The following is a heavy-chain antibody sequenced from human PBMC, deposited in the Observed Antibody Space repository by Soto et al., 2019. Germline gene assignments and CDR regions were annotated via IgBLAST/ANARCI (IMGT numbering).Heavy chain of an antibody. J-gene: IGHJ6*02. CDR1: GYSFTSYW. CDR2: IYPGDSGT. D-gene: IGHD1-26*01. Sequence: GESLKISCKGPGYSFTSYWIGWVRQMPGKGLEWMGIIYPGDSGTRYSPSFQGQVTISADKSISTAYLXXXSXKASDTAMYYCAREGRGAEHPHHGMDVWGQGTTVTVSS. V-gene: IGHV5-51*01. CDR3: AREGRGAEHPHHGMDV.